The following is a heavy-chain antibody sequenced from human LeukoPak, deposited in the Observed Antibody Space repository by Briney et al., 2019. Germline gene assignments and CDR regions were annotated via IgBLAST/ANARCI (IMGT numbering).Heavy chain of an antibody. CDR3: ARVNGGTYYYDSSYFDY. J-gene: IGHJ4*02. V-gene: IGHV4-59*08. Sequence: PSETLSLTCTVSGGSISDYYWSWIRQPPGKELEWIGYIYYSDNTNYNPSLKSRVTISVDMSKRQFYLKLNSVTAADTAVYYCARVNGGTYYYDSSYFDYWGQGTLVTVSS. CDR1: GGSISDYY. CDR2: IYYSDNT. D-gene: IGHD3-22*01.